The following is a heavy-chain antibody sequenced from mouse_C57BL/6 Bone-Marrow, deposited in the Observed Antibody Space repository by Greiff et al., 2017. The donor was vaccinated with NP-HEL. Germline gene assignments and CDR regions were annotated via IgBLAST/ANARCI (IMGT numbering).Heavy chain of an antibody. V-gene: IGHV2-5*01. CDR3: AKKGGLLRSYAMDY. J-gene: IGHJ4*01. CDR2: IWRGGST. D-gene: IGHD2-3*01. Sequence: VKLMESGPGLVQPSQSLSITCTVSGFSLTSYGVHWVRQSPGKGLEWLGVIWRGGSTDYNAAFMSRLSITKDNSKSQVFFKMNSLQADDTAIYDGAKKGGLLRSYAMDYWGQGTSVTVAS. CDR1: GFSLTSYG.